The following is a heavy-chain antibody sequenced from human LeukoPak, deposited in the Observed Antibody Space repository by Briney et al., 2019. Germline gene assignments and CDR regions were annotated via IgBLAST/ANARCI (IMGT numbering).Heavy chain of an antibody. CDR1: GFTFSNYW. J-gene: IGHJ4*02. CDR2: IKEDGSEK. D-gene: IGHD6-13*01. Sequence: QAGGSLRLSCAASGFTFSNYWMSWVRQAPGKGLEWVANIKEDGSEKYYVDSVKGRFTISRGNARNSLYLQMNSLRAEDTAVYYCASGRQLGYWGQGTLVTVSS. V-gene: IGHV3-7*01. CDR3: ASGRQLGY.